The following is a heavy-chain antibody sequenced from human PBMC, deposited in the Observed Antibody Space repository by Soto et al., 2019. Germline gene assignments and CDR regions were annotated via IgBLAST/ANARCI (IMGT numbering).Heavy chain of an antibody. J-gene: IGHJ4*02. CDR3: ARYAAVAGILDY. Sequence: SVTLSITCTVSGGSISNSSYKLGWIRQPPGKSLEWIGNIFYSGSTYYNPSLKSRVTLSVDTSKNQFSLTLSSVTAADTAVYYCARYAAVAGILDYWGQGTLVTVSS. V-gene: IGHV4-39*01. CDR2: IFYSGST. D-gene: IGHD6-19*01. CDR1: GGSISNSSYK.